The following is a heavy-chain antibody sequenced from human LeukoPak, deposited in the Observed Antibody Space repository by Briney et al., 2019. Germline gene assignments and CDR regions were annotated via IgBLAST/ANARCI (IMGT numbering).Heavy chain of an antibody. V-gene: IGHV3-7*01. Sequence: HTGGSLRLSCAASGFTFRSYWMTWVRQYPGKGLEWVANIKRDGSETYYADSVKGRFTISRDNAKRSLYLQMNSLRAEDTAVYYCARDGELGSPADAFDIWGQGTMVTVSS. CDR3: ARDGELGSPADAFDI. CDR1: GFTFRSYW. J-gene: IGHJ3*02. D-gene: IGHD1-26*01. CDR2: IKRDGSET.